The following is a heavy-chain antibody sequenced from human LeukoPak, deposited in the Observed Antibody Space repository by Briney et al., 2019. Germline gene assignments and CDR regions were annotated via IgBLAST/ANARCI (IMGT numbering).Heavy chain of an antibody. CDR1: GYTFTSYG. CDR3: ASISRDGYNPLSDY. D-gene: IGHD5-24*01. J-gene: IGHJ4*02. Sequence: EASVKVSCKASGYTFTSYGISWVRQAPGQGLEWMGWISAYNGNTNYAQKLQGRVTMTTDTSTSTAYMELSSLRSEDTAVYYCASISRDGYNPLSDYWGQGTLVTVSS. CDR2: ISAYNGNT. V-gene: IGHV1-18*01.